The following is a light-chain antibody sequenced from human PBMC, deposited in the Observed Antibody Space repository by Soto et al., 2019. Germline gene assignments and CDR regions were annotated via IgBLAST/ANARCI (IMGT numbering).Light chain of an antibody. CDR2: GAS. J-gene: IGKJ1*01. V-gene: IGKV3-20*01. CDR1: KRVSNSY. CDR3: QQYGSTGM. Sequence: EIVLTQSPGTLSLSPGERATLSCRARKRVSNSYLAWYQQKPGQAPRLLICGASNRPTGIPDRFRGSGSGTDFTVTSSRLEPQVFVVYYCQQYGSTGMFGQGPKVDIK.